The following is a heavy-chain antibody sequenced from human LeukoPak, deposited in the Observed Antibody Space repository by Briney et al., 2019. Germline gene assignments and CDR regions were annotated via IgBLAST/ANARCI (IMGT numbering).Heavy chain of an antibody. CDR2: IKQDGSEK. D-gene: IGHD6-19*01. CDR1: GYTFSSYW. V-gene: IGHV3-7*03. J-gene: IGHJ6*02. CDR3: ARGSSGWYHYYGMDV. Sequence: GGSLRLSCAASGYTFSSYWMSRVRQAPGKGLEWVANIKQDGSEKYYVDSVKGRFTISRDNAKNSLYLQMSSLRAEDTAVYYCARGSSGWYHYYGMDVWGQGTTVTVSS.